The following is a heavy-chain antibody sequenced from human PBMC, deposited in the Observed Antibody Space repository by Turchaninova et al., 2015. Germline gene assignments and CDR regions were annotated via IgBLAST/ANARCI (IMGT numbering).Heavy chain of an antibody. CDR2: ILYYGTKK. CDR1: GFMFSSSD. J-gene: IGHJ5*02. V-gene: IGHV3-30*03. CDR3: ARGHSTGWLGAPWFDP. Sequence: QVQLVESGGGVFQPGRSLRLSCADSGFMFSSSDLTWVRHSPGRGLACVAVILYYGTKKNYAHSVNGRLTISRDKSKKSLYLKMNSLRAEDTAVYYCARGHSTGWLGAPWFDPWGQGTLVTVSS. D-gene: IGHD6-19*01.